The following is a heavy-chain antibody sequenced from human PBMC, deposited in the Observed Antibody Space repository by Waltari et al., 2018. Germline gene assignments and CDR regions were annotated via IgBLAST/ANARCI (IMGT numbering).Heavy chain of an antibody. CDR2: FIPLSGSQ. V-gene: IGHV1-69*12. Sequence: QVQLAQSGAEVRSPGSSVTISCKASGLSMRGYTSSWVRQAPGQGIEWMGGFIPLSGSQIYTQKFQGRLTITADESTRTTVMELRNLKYEDTAVYFCARGYRYDSSERFYLDYWGQGSPVIVS. D-gene: IGHD3-22*01. CDR1: GLSMRGYT. CDR3: ARGYRYDSSERFYLDY. J-gene: IGHJ4*02.